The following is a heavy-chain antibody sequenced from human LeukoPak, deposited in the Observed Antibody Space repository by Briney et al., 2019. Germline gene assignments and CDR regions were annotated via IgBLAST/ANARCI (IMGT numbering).Heavy chain of an antibody. D-gene: IGHD2-2*01. CDR1: GFTFSSYS. Sequence: GGSLRLSCAASGFTFSSYSMNWVRQAPGKGLEWVSSISSSSYIYYADSVKGRFTISRDNAKNSLYLQMNSLRAEDTAVYYCARVVTAAWDWFDPWGQGTLVTVSS. CDR2: ISSSSYI. CDR3: ARVVTAAWDWFDP. J-gene: IGHJ5*02. V-gene: IGHV3-21*01.